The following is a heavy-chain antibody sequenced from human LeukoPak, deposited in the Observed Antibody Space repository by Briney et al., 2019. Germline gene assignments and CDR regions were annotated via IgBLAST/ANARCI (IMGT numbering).Heavy chain of an antibody. J-gene: IGHJ6*02. D-gene: IGHD1-26*01. CDR2: ISGSGGST. Sequence: GGSLRLSCAASGFTFSSYAMSWVRQAPGKGLEWVSAISGSGGSTYYADSVKGRFTISRDNSKNTLYLQMNSLRAEDTAVYYCAKDLLRGYNYYGMDVWGQGTTVTVSS. CDR1: GFTFSSYA. V-gene: IGHV3-23*01. CDR3: AKDLLRGYNYYGMDV.